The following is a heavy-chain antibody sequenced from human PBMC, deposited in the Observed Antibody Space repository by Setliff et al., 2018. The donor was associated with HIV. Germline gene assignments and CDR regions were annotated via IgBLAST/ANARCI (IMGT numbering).Heavy chain of an antibody. CDR1: GYTFTNYW. D-gene: IGHD3-10*01. V-gene: IGHV5-51*01. CDR2: IHPRDSDT. CDR3: VRHVSSSAVFDP. J-gene: IGHJ5*02. Sequence: PGESLKISCRASGYTFTNYWIGWVRQMPGKGLEWMGNIHPRDSDTRYSPSFQGQVTLSVDKSISTAYLQWSSLKASDTAMYYCVRHVSSSAVFDPWGQGTLVTVSS.